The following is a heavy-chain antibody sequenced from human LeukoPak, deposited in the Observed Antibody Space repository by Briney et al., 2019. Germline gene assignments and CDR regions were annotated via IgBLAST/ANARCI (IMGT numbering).Heavy chain of an antibody. CDR1: GGSISSYY. J-gene: IGHJ5*02. Sequence: ETLSLTCAVSGGSISSYYWSWIRQPAGKGLEWIGRIYSSGSTNYNPSLKSRVTVSVDTSKNQFSLKLSSVTAADTAVYYCARGSLLDPWGANNWFDPWGQGTLVTVSS. V-gene: IGHV4-4*07. CDR3: ARGSLLDPWGANNWFDP. D-gene: IGHD3-16*01. CDR2: IYSSGST.